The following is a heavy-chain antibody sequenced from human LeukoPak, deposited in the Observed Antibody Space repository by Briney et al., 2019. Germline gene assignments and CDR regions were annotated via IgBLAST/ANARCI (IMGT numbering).Heavy chain of an antibody. D-gene: IGHD7-27*01. J-gene: IGHJ3*02. V-gene: IGHV3-13*01. CDR1: GLTFSSYD. CDR2: IGTAGDT. Sequence: GGSLRLSCAASGLTFSSYDMHWVRQATGKGLEWVSAIGTAGDTYYPGSVKGRFTISRENAKNSLYLQMNSLRAGDTAVYYCARLGVQRDWGSDVGAFDIWGQGTMVTVSS. CDR3: ARLGVQRDWGSDVGAFDI.